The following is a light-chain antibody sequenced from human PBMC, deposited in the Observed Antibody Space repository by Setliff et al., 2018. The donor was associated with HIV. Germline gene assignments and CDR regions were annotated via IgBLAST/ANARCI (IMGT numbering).Light chain of an antibody. CDR1: SGDVGSYNL. V-gene: IGLV2-23*01. Sequence: QSVLIQPASVSGSPGQSITISCTGTSGDVGSYNLVSWYQQHPGNAPKLMIYEGTKRPSGVSNRISGSKSGNTASLTISGLQAADEADYYCCSYAGTTTFVFGTGTKGTVL. CDR3: CSYAGTTTFV. CDR2: EGT. J-gene: IGLJ1*01.